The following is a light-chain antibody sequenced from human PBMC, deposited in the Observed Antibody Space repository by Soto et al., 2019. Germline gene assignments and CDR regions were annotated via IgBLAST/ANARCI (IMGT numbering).Light chain of an antibody. CDR1: ENVSNNY. V-gene: IGKV3-20*01. Sequence: EVVLTQSPGTLSLSPGERATLSCRASENVSNNYLAWYQQKPGQAPRLLIFGSSDRAAGIPDRFSRSGSGTDFTLTISRLEPEDFAVYYCQQYGSSPPYTFGQGTKLEIK. CDR3: QQYGSSPPYT. CDR2: GSS. J-gene: IGKJ2*01.